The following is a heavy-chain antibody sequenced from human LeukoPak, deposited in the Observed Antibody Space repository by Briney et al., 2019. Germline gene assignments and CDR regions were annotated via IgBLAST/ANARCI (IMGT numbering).Heavy chain of an antibody. Sequence: SETLSLTCTVARGSITPHYWSWIRQPAGKGLDWIGRISPTGSTNYNPSLNSGVTMSVDTSKNQLSLKLASGTAAATAVYYCAREVEMVTQFDYWGQGTLVTVSS. CDR3: AREVEMVTQFDY. J-gene: IGHJ4*02. CDR1: RGSITPHY. CDR2: ISPTGST. D-gene: IGHD5-24*01. V-gene: IGHV4-4*07.